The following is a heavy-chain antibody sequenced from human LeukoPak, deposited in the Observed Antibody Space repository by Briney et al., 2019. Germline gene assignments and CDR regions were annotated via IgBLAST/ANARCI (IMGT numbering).Heavy chain of an antibody. V-gene: IGHV1-69*13. Sequence: GASVKVSCKASGGTFSSYAISWVRQAPGQGLEWMGGIIPIFGTANYAQKFQGRVTITADESTSTAYMELSSLRSEDTAVYYCARGRVRLVGTNGFDYWGRGTLVTVSS. CDR3: ARGRVRLVGTNGFDY. CDR2: IIPIFGTA. J-gene: IGHJ4*02. CDR1: GGTFSSYA. D-gene: IGHD1-26*01.